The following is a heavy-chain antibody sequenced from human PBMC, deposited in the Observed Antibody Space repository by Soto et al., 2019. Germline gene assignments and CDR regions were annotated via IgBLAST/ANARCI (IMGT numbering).Heavy chain of an antibody. Sequence: QVQLVQSGAEVKKPGASVKVSCKASGYTFTSYDINWVRQATGQVLEWMGWMNPNSGNTGYAQKVQGRVTMTRNTSISTAYMELSSMRSEDTAVYYCARRGYSSSWYYYYYYGMDVWGQGTTVTVSS. CDR1: GYTFTSYD. D-gene: IGHD6-13*01. CDR2: MNPNSGNT. J-gene: IGHJ6*02. V-gene: IGHV1-8*01. CDR3: ARRGYSSSWYYYYYYGMDV.